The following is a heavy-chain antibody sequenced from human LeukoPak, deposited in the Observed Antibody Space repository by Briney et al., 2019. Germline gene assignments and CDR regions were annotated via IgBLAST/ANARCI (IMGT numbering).Heavy chain of an antibody. J-gene: IGHJ4*02. Sequence: PGGSLRLSCAASGFTFSSYNMHWVRQAPGKGLEWVAVIWYDGTNKYYTDSVNGRFTISRDNSKNTLYLQMNSLRAEDTAVYYCAKDPGGGACYLDYWGQGTLVAVSS. D-gene: IGHD2-21*02. CDR1: GFTFSSYN. CDR2: IWYDGTNK. V-gene: IGHV3-33*06. CDR3: AKDPGGGACYLDY.